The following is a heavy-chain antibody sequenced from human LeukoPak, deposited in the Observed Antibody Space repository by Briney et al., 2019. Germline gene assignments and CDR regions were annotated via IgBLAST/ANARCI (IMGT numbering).Heavy chain of an antibody. CDR3: ARYQYYYDSREGNWFDP. V-gene: IGHV1-18*01. CDR1: GYTFTSNG. Sequence: ASVKVSCKASGYTFTSNGISWVRQAPGQGLEWMGWISAYNGNTNYAQKLQGRVTMTTDTSTSTAYMELRSLRSDDTAVYYCARYQYYYDSREGNWFDPWGQGTLVTVSS. CDR2: ISAYNGNT. D-gene: IGHD3-22*01. J-gene: IGHJ5*02.